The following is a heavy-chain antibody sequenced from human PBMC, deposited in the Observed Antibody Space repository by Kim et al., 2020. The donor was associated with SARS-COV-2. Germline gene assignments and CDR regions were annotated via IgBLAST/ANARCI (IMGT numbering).Heavy chain of an antibody. J-gene: IGHJ4*02. D-gene: IGHD3-10*01. CDR3: VCAYYYGSGSDDY. Sequence: YARKFQGRVTITADKSTSPAYMELSSLRSEDTAVYYCVCAYYYGSGSDDYWGRGTLVTVSS. V-gene: IGHV1-69*02.